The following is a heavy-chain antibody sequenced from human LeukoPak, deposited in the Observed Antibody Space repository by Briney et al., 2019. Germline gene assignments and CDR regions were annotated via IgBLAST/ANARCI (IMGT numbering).Heavy chain of an antibody. Sequence: ASVKVSCKASGYTFTGYYMHWVRQAPRQGLEWMGWINPNSGGTNYAQKFQGRVTMTRDTSISTAYMELSRLRSDDTAVYYCAREATMILNWFDPWGQGTLVTVSS. CDR1: GYTFTGYY. CDR2: INPNSGGT. D-gene: IGHD3-22*01. J-gene: IGHJ5*02. CDR3: AREATMILNWFDP. V-gene: IGHV1-2*02.